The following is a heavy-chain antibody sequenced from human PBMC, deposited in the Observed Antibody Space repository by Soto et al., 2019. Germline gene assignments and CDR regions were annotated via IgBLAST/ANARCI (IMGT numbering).Heavy chain of an antibody. D-gene: IGHD3-10*01. CDR3: ARLVRVRGVIITSQIDY. J-gene: IGHJ4*02. Sequence: SETLSLTCAVYGGSFSGYYWSWIRQPPGKGLEWIGEINHSGSTNYNPSLKSRVTISVDTSKNQFSLKLSSVTAADTAVYYCARLVRVRGVIITSQIDYWGQGTLVTVSS. CDR1: GGSFSGYY. CDR2: INHSGST. V-gene: IGHV4-34*01.